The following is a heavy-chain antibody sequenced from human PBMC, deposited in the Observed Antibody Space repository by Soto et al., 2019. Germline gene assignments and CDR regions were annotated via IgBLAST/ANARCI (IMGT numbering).Heavy chain of an antibody. Sequence: PGESLKISCKGSGYSFTSYWIGWVRQMPGKGLEWMGIIYPGDSDTRYSPSFQGQVTISADKSISTAYLQWSSLKASDTAMYYCARVSGLYYGSGSINSWDWFDPWGQGTLVTVSS. CDR1: GYSFTSYW. D-gene: IGHD3-10*01. J-gene: IGHJ5*02. V-gene: IGHV5-51*01. CDR2: IYPGDSDT. CDR3: ARVSGLYYGSGSINSWDWFDP.